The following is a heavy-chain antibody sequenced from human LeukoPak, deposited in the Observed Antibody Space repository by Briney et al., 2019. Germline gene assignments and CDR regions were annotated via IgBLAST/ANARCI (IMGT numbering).Heavy chain of an antibody. CDR1: GFTFSDYY. CDR2: ISTSTYT. CDR3: ARGYYGLDV. V-gene: IGHV3-11*05. Sequence: PGGSLRLSCAASGFTFSDYYMSWIRQAPGKGLEWVSYISTSTYTNYADSVKGRFTIPRDNAKNSLYLHMNSLRAEDTAVYYCARGYYGLDVWGQGTTVTVSS. J-gene: IGHJ6*02.